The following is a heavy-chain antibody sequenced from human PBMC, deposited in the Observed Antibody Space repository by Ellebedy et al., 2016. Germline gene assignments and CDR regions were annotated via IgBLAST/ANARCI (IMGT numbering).Heavy chain of an antibody. CDR2: INSDGSST. V-gene: IGHV3-74*01. D-gene: IGHD3-3*01. J-gene: IGHJ6*02. Sequence: GGSLRLSCAASGFTFSSYWMHWVRQAPGKGLVWVSRINSDGSSTSYADSVKGRFTISRDNAKNTLYLQMNSLRAEDTAVYYCAREYDFWSGYYTRPKYYGMDVWGQGTTVTVSS. CDR1: GFTFSSYW. CDR3: AREYDFWSGYYTRPKYYGMDV.